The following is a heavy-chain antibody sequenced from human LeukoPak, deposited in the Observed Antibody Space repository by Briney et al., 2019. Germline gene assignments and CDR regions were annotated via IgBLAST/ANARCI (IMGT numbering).Heavy chain of an antibody. V-gene: IGHV4-30-4*07. J-gene: IGHJ4*02. CDR2: IYYSGTT. Sequence: SQTLSLTCAVSGGSISSGTYSWSWIRQPPGKGLEWIGYIYYSGTTYYNPSLKSRVTISVDTSKNQFSLKLSSVTAADTAVYYCARAYCVGDCSVLHIYFDNWGQGTLVTVSS. D-gene: IGHD2-21*02. CDR1: GGSISSGTYS. CDR3: ARAYCVGDCSVLHIYFDN.